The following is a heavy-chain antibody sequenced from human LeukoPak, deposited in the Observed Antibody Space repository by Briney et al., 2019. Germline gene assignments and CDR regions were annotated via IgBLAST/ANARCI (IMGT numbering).Heavy chain of an antibody. J-gene: IGHJ4*02. Sequence: GSLRLSCAASGFPFSSFAMVWVRQAPGKGLEWVSALSGPATRAIYADSVKGRFTISRDNSKNTLYLQVNSLRAEDTAVYYCAKGNGYSYGRYYFDYWGQGTLVTVSS. CDR2: LSGPATRA. D-gene: IGHD5-18*01. V-gene: IGHV3-23*01. CDR1: GFPFSSFA. CDR3: AKGNGYSYGRYYFDY.